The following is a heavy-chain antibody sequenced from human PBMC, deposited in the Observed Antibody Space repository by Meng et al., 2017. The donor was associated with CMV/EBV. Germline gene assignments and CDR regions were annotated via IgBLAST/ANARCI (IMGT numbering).Heavy chain of an antibody. Sequence: GGSLRLSCAASGFTFSSYSMNWVRQAPGKGLEWVSSISSSSSYIYYADSVKGRFTISRDNAKNSLYLQMNSLRAEDTVVYYCARDYYNYYDFWSGYPRPYYYYGMDVWGQGTTVTVSS. V-gene: IGHV3-21*01. CDR3: ARDYYNYYDFWSGYPRPYYYYGMDV. CDR2: ISSSSSYI. CDR1: GFTFSSYS. D-gene: IGHD3-3*01. J-gene: IGHJ6*02.